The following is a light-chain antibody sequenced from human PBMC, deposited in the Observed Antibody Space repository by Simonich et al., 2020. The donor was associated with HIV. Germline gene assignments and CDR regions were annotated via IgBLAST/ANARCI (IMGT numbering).Light chain of an antibody. CDR2: KAS. CDR3: QQYNSYST. J-gene: IGKJ1*01. CDR1: QSISSW. V-gene: IGKV1-5*03. Sequence: DIQMTQSPSTLSASVGDRVTINFRASQSISSWLAWYQQKPGKAPKLLIYKASSLESWVPSRFSGSGSGTEFTLTISSLQPDDFATYYCQQYNSYSTFGQGTKVEIK.